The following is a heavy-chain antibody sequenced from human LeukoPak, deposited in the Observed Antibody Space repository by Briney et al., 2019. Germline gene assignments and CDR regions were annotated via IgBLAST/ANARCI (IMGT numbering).Heavy chain of an antibody. CDR1: GFTFSSYA. Sequence: GGSLRLSCAASGFTFSSYAMSWVRQAPGKGLDWVSAISGSGGSTYYADSVKGRFTISRDNSKNTLYLQMNSLRAEDTAVYYCAKCPSSGSYRRGDYWGQGTLVTVSS. J-gene: IGHJ4*02. D-gene: IGHD1-26*01. CDR3: AKCPSSGSYRRGDY. CDR2: ISGSGGST. V-gene: IGHV3-23*01.